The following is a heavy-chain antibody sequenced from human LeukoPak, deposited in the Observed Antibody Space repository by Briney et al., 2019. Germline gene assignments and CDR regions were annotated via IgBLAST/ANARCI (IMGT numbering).Heavy chain of an antibody. J-gene: IGHJ6*03. CDR1: GFIFSSYS. Sequence: PGASLRLSCVASGFIFSSYSIHWVCQAPGQGLEWVSAISGSGGSTYYADSVKGRFTISRDNSKNTLYLQMNSLRAEDTAVYYCAKDRPITMVRSNYYYYYMDVWGKGTTVTVSS. CDR3: AKDRPITMVRSNYYYYYMDV. D-gene: IGHD3-10*01. V-gene: IGHV3-23*01. CDR2: ISGSGGST.